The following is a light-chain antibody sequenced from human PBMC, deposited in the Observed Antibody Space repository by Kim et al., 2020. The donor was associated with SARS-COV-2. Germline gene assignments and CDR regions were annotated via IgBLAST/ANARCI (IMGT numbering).Light chain of an antibody. CDR3: QAWDSSTAWV. CDR2: QDS. V-gene: IGLV3-1*01. J-gene: IGLJ3*02. CDR1: KLGDKY. Sequence: SRGQTASITCSGDKLGDKYACWYQQKPGQSPVLVIYQDSKRPSGIPERFSGSNSGNTATLTISGTQAMDEADYYCQAWDSSTAWVFGGGTQLTVL.